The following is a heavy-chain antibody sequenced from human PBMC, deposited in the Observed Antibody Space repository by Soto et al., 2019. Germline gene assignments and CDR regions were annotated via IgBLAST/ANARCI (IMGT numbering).Heavy chain of an antibody. CDR3: ASQEMATKNVDAFDI. D-gene: IGHD5-12*01. Sequence: PGESLNISCKGSGYSFTNYWINWVRQMPGKGLEWMGRIDPYDSYTNYNPSFQGQVTISADKSISTAYLQWSSLKASDTAMYYCASQEMATKNVDAFDIWGQGTMVSVSS. J-gene: IGHJ3*02. CDR1: GYSFTNYW. V-gene: IGHV5-10-1*04. CDR2: IDPYDSYT.